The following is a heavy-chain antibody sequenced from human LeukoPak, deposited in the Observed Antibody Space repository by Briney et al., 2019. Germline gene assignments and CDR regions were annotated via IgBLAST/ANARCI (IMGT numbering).Heavy chain of an antibody. V-gene: IGHV3-48*03. J-gene: IGHJ6*02. CDR3: ARVRRDYYGSGSSYYYYGMDV. CDR2: ISSSGSTI. D-gene: IGHD3-10*01. Sequence: PGGSLRLSCAASGFTFSSYEMNWVRQAPGKGLEWVSYISSSGSTIYYADSVKGRFTISRDNAKNSLYLQMNSLRAEDTAVYYCARVRRDYYGSGSSYYYYGMDVWGQGTTVTVSS. CDR1: GFTFSSYE.